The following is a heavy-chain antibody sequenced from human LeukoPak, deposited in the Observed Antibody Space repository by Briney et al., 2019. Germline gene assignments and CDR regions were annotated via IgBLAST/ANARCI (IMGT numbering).Heavy chain of an antibody. CDR2: ISWNSGSI. D-gene: IGHD3-10*01. CDR3: AKDINYGSGTWGFDY. Sequence: PGGSLRLSCAASGFTFDDYAMHWVRQAPGKGLEWVSGISWNSGSIGYADSVKSRFTISRDNAKNSLYLQMNSLRAEDTALYYCAKDINYGSGTWGFDYWGQGTLVAVSS. CDR1: GFTFDDYA. V-gene: IGHV3-9*01. J-gene: IGHJ4*02.